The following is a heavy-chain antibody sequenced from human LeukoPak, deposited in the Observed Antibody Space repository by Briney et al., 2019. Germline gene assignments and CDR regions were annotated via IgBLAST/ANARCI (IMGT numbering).Heavy chain of an antibody. V-gene: IGHV3-30*01. Sequence: GGSLRLSCAASGFTFSSYAMHWVRQAPGKGLEWVAVISYDGSNKYYADSVKGRFTISRENSKNTLYLQMNSLRAEDTAVYYCPSTAYSSTLYSFDDWCQETLDTVSS. CDR2: ISYDGSNK. J-gene: IGHJ4*02. D-gene: IGHD6-13*01. CDR3: PSTAYSSTLYSFDD. CDR1: GFTFSSYA.